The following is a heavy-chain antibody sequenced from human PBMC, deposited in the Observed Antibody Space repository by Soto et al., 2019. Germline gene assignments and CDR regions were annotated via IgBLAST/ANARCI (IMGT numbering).Heavy chain of an antibody. Sequence: PGGSLRLSCAASGFTFSSYDMHWVRQATGKGLEWVSAIGTAGDTYYPGSVKGRFPISRENAKNSLYLQMNSLRAGDTAVYYCSRTRSLGDRYGMDVWGQGTTVTVSS. D-gene: IGHD3-16*01. V-gene: IGHV3-13*01. J-gene: IGHJ6*02. CDR1: GFTFSSYD. CDR3: SRTRSLGDRYGMDV. CDR2: IGTAGDT.